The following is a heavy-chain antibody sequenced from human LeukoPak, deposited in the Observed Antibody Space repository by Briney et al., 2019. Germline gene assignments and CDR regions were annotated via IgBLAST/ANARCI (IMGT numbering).Heavy chain of an antibody. Sequence: PGGSLRLSCAASGFTFSSYCLSWVRQAPGKGLEWVANIKEDGADKYYVDSVKGRFTISRDNAKSSLYLQMNSLRADDTAVYYCARSLSCYAYYFDSWGQGTLVTVSS. CDR2: IKEDGADK. D-gene: IGHD3-22*01. J-gene: IGHJ4*02. CDR3: ARSLSCYAYYFDS. CDR1: GFTFSSYC. V-gene: IGHV3-7*01.